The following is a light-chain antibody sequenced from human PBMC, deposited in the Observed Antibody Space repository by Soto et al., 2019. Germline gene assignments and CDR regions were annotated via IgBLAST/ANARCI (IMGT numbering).Light chain of an antibody. Sequence: EIVLTQSPGTLSFSPGDRATLSCRASQSVSRSYLGWYQQKPGQAPRLLMYGASSRATGLPARFSGSGSGTKFTLTISSLQSEDSAVYYCQQYDYWPETFGQGTKVDIK. CDR1: QSVSRSY. CDR3: QQYDYWPET. CDR2: GAS. J-gene: IGKJ1*01. V-gene: IGKV3-15*01.